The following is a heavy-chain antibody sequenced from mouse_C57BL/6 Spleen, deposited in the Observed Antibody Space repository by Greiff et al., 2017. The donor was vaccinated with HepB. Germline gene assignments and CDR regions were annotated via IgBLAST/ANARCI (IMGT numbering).Heavy chain of an antibody. CDR3: ARSAYPLPFDV. CDR1: GFTFSDYG. J-gene: IGHJ1*03. V-gene: IGHV5-17*01. CDR2: ISSGSSTI. Sequence: EVHLVESGGGLVKPGGSLKLSCAASGFTFSDYGMHWVRQAPEKGLEWVAYISSGSSTIYYADTVKGRFTISRDNAKNTPFLQMTSLRSEDTAMYYCARSAYPLPFDVWGTGPTVTVSS. D-gene: IGHD6-1*01.